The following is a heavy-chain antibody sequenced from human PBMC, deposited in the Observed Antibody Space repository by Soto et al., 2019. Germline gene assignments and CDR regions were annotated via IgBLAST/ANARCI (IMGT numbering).Heavy chain of an antibody. Sequence: QVQLVESGGGVVQPGKSLRLSCAGSGFTFSSYGMDWVRQAPGKGLEWVAVISYDGSNKYYADSVKGRFTISRDNSKNTLYLQMSSLRADDTAVYYCAEDPMGAGVRGYFDYWGRGTLVSVSS. D-gene: IGHD3-10*01. CDR1: GFTFSSYG. V-gene: IGHV3-30*18. CDR2: ISYDGSNK. CDR3: AEDPMGAGVRGYFDY. J-gene: IGHJ4*02.